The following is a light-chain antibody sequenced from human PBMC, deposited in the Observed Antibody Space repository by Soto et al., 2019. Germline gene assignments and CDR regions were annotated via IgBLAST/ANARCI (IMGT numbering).Light chain of an antibody. J-gene: IGKJ4*01. Sequence: EILLTQTPATLSVSPGERATLSCRASQSVGRNLAWYQQKPGQAPRLLIYDASNRATGIPARFSGSGSGTDFSLTISSLESDDFAVYYCQQRGSFGGGTNVDIK. CDR1: QSVGRN. V-gene: IGKV3-11*01. CDR2: DAS. CDR3: QQRGS.